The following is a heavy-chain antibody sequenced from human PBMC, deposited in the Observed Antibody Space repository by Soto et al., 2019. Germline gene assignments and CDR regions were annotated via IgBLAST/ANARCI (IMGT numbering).Heavy chain of an antibody. CDR1: GFTFSSYS. CDR3: ARHPERIAQIGWFDP. J-gene: IGHJ5*02. Sequence: EVQLVESGGGLVQPGGSLRLSCAASGFTFSSYSMNWVRQAPGKGLEWVSYNSSSSSTIYYADSVKGRFTISRDNAKNSLYLQMNSLRAEDTAVYYCARHPERIAQIGWFDPWGQGTLVTVSS. D-gene: IGHD6-13*01. CDR2: NSSSSSTI. V-gene: IGHV3-48*01.